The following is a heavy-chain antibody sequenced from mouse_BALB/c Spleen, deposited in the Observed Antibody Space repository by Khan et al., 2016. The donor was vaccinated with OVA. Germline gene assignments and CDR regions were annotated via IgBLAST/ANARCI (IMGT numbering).Heavy chain of an antibody. Sequence: VQLVESGPGLVKPSQSLSLTCTVTGFAISSDDVWNWLRPLPGNKLEWTGYSSYSGCTCYNPSLKSRISITRDTAKNQLFLQLSSVSTEDTATYYCARSGDYGYDAGFAFWGQGTLVTVSA. CDR3: ARSGDYGYDAGFAF. D-gene: IGHD2-2*01. V-gene: IGHV3-2*02. CDR1: GFAISSDDV. J-gene: IGHJ3*01. CDR2: SSYSGCT.